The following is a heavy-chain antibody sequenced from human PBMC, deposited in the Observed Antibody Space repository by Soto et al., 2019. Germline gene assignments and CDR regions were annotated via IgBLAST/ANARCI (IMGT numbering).Heavy chain of an antibody. Sequence: EVQLVESGGGLIQPGGSLRLSCAASGFTFSNYEMNWVRQAPGKGLEWISYITSIGTTIYYADSVKGRFTISRDNAKNSLYLQMNSLRAEDTGVYFCARGNSPVNVYWGQGTLVTVSS. CDR2: ITSIGTTI. V-gene: IGHV3-48*03. CDR3: ARGNSPVNVY. J-gene: IGHJ4*02. CDR1: GFTFSNYE. D-gene: IGHD3-16*02.